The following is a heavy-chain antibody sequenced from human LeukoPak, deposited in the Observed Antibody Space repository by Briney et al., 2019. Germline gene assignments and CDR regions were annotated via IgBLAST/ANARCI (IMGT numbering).Heavy chain of an antibody. CDR3: ARDGPNRERDFDH. CDR1: GFSFTSQG. V-gene: IGHV3-33*01. CDR2: IWHDGSTK. D-gene: IGHD1-14*01. J-gene: IGHJ5*02. Sequence: PGGSLRLSCAASGFSFTSQGMHWVRQAPGKGLEWVAVIWHDGSTKYYTDSVKGRFTISRDNSQNTLYLQMDSLRADDTAVYYCARDGPNRERDFDHWGQGTLVIVSS.